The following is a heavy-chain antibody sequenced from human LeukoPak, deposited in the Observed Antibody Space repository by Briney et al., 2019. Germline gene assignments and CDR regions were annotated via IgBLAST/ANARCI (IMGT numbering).Heavy chain of an antibody. CDR2: ISSSSSTI. CDR3: ARAGIVVVPAAYYFDY. Sequence: GGSLRLSCAASGFTFSSYSMNWVRQAPGKGLEWVSYISSSSSTIYYADSVKGRFTISRDNAKNSLYLQMNSLRAEDTAVYYCARAGIVVVPAAYYFDYWGQGTLVTVSS. CDR1: GFTFSSYS. V-gene: IGHV3-48*04. D-gene: IGHD2-2*01. J-gene: IGHJ4*02.